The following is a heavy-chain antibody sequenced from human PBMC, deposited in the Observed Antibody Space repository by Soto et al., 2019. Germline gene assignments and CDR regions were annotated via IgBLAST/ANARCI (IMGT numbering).Heavy chain of an antibody. CDR1: GGSISSYY. J-gene: IGHJ5*02. CDR3: AKGDNLGPKTGYAFDP. D-gene: IGHD5-12*01. Sequence: SETLSLTCTVSGGSISSYYWSWIRQPPGKGLEWIGYMYYSGSTNYNPSLKSRVTISVDTSKNQFSLKLSSVTPEDTAVYFCAKGDNLGPKTGYAFDPWGQGIMVTVSS. V-gene: IGHV4-59*12. CDR2: MYYSGST.